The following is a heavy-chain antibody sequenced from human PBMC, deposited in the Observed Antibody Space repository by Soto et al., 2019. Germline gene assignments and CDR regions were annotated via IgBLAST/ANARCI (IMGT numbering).Heavy chain of an antibody. CDR2: ISYSGST. CDR1: GGSISSYY. D-gene: IGHD3-10*01. V-gene: IGHV4-59*01. J-gene: IGHJ4*02. CDR3: ARVKYYYDSGSYQVDYFDY. Sequence: PSEILSVPCTVSGGSISSYYGSWIRQPPGKGLEWIGYISYSGSTNYNPSLKSRVTISVDTSRNQFSLKLSTVTAADTAVYYCARVKYYYDSGSYQVDYFDYWGQGTLVTVSS.